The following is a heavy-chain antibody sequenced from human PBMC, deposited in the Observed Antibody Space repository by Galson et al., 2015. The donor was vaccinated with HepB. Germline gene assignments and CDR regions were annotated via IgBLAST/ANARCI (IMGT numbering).Heavy chain of an antibody. D-gene: IGHD2-2*01. CDR1: GGTFSSYA. Sequence: SVKVSCKASGGTFSSYAISWVRQAPGQGLEWMGGIIPIFGTANYAQKFQGRVTITADESTSTAYMELSSLRSEDTAVYYCARGRDIVVVPAAKYHYYYGMDVWGQGTTVTVSS. J-gene: IGHJ6*02. CDR2: IIPIFGTA. V-gene: IGHV1-69*13. CDR3: ARGRDIVVVPAAKYHYYYGMDV.